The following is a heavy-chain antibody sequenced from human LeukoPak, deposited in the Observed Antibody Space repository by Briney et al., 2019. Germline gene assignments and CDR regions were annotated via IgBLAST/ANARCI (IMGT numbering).Heavy chain of an antibody. CDR2: IWYDGSNK. CDR1: GFTFSSYG. Sequence: PGGSLRLSCAASGFTFSSYGMHWVRQAPGKGLEWVAVIWYDGSNKYYADSVKGRFTISRDNSKNTLYLQMNSLRAEDTAVYYCARSPPADYSSSWYFPSVYYFDYWGQGTLVTVSS. D-gene: IGHD6-13*01. V-gene: IGHV3-33*01. J-gene: IGHJ4*02. CDR3: ARSPPADYSSSWYFPSVYYFDY.